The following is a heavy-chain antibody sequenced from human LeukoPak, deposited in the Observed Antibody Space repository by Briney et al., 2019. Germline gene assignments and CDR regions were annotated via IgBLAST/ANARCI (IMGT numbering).Heavy chain of an antibody. J-gene: IGHJ5*02. Sequence: GGSLRLSCAASGFTFGSHSMTWVRQAPGKGLEWVSYISAGSTTIYYTDSVKGRFTISRDNAKNSLFLQMNSLRAEDTAVYYCARDSRDYGDYKWFDPWGQGTLVTVSS. CDR2: ISAGSTTI. D-gene: IGHD4-17*01. V-gene: IGHV3-48*01. CDR3: ARDSRDYGDYKWFDP. CDR1: GFTFGSHS.